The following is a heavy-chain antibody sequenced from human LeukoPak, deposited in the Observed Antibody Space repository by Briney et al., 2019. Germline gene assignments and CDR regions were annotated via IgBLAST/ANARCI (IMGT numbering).Heavy chain of an antibody. D-gene: IGHD3-22*01. J-gene: IGHJ4*02. V-gene: IGHV1-69*04. Sequence: ASVKVSCKASGGTFSSYAISWVRQAPGQGLEWMGRIIPIFGIANYAQKFQGRVTITADKSTSTAYMELSSLRSEDTAVYYCAGAGGPYYYDSSGYYENFDYWGQGTLVTVSS. CDR2: IIPIFGIA. CDR3: AGAGGPYYYDSSGYYENFDY. CDR1: GGTFSSYA.